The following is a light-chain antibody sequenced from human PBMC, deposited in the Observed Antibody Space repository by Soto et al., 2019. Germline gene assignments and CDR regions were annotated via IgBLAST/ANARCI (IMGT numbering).Light chain of an antibody. CDR3: QQSFSVPYT. CDR1: RSIGTN. V-gene: IGKV1-39*01. CDR2: AAS. J-gene: IGKJ2*01. Sequence: DIQMTQSPSSLSAPVGDRVIITCRASRSIGTNLNWYQQKPGRAPKLLVFAASTLQYGVPSRFSGSGSGTDFTLTSSSLQPEDFAIYSCQQSFSVPYTFGQGTRLE.